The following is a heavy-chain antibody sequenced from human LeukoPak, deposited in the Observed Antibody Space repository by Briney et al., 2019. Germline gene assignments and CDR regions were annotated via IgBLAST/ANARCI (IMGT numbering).Heavy chain of an antibody. J-gene: IGHJ4*02. Sequence: GGSLRLSCAASGFTFSSYGMHWVRQAPGKGLEWVAVISYDGSNKYYADSVKGRFTISRDNSKNTLYLQMNSLRAEDTAVYYCAKDAAFWSGYYYFDYWGQGTLITVSS. CDR3: AKDAAFWSGYYYFDY. D-gene: IGHD3-3*01. V-gene: IGHV3-30*18. CDR2: ISYDGSNK. CDR1: GFTFSSYG.